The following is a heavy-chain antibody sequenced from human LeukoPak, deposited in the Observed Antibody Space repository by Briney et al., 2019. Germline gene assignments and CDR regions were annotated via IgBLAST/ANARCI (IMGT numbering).Heavy chain of an antibody. J-gene: IGHJ3*02. V-gene: IGHV3-7*01. CDR2: IKQDGSEK. CDR1: GFTFSSYW. Sequence: PGGSLRLSCAASGFTFSSYWMSWVRQAPGKGLEWVANIKQDGSEKYYVDSVKGRFTTSRDNAKNSLYLQMNSLRAEDTAVYYCARGGFVVVPAADDAFDIWGQGTMVTVSS. D-gene: IGHD2-2*01. CDR3: ARGGFVVVPAADDAFDI.